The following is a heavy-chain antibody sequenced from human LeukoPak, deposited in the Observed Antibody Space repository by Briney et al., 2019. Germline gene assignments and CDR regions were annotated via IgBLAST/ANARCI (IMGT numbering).Heavy chain of an antibody. V-gene: IGHV3-53*01. CDR2: IYSGGNT. D-gene: IGHD3-22*01. J-gene: IGHJ4*02. Sequence: PVRALRLSGTVSGFTVSSNSMSWVRQAPGKGLEWVSFIYSGGNTHNSDSVKGRFTISRDNSKNTLYLQMNSLRAEDTAVYYCARRAGDYSHPYDYWGQGTLVTVSS. CDR3: ARRAGDYSHPYDY. CDR1: GFTVSSNS.